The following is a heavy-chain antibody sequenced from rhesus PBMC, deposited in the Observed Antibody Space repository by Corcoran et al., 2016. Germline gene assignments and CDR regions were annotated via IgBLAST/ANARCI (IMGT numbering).Heavy chain of an antibody. CDR3: ARAGNSGYSFDY. CDR2: INGNSGST. V-gene: IGHV4-80*01. Sequence: VQLQESGPGLVKPSETLSLTCAVSCSSTSSYWWNWLRLPPGKGLEWIGEINGNSGSTNYNPSLKSRVTISKDASKNQFSLKLSSVTAADTAVYYCARAGNSGYSFDYWGQGVLVTVSS. CDR1: CSSTSSYW. J-gene: IGHJ4*01. D-gene: IGHD5-24*01.